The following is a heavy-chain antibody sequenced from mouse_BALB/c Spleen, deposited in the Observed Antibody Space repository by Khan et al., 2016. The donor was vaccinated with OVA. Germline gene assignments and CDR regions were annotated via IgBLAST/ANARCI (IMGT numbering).Heavy chain of an antibody. CDR1: GFTFSTYA. V-gene: IGHV5-9-1*01. Sequence: VLVESGGDLVKPGGSLKLSCAASGFTFSTYAMSWVRQTPDKRLEWVATINTGGDYIYYPDSVKGRFTISRDNAKNTLYLQMSSLRSEDTAMYYCAXHNYGPFAYWGQGTLVTVSA. CDR2: INTGGDYI. D-gene: IGHD1-2*01. CDR3: AXHNYGPFAY. J-gene: IGHJ3*01.